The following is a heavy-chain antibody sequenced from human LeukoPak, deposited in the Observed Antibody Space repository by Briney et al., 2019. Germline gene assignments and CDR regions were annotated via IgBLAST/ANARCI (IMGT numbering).Heavy chain of an antibody. CDR1: GGSISSYY. J-gene: IGHJ4*02. CDR3: ARAPSYCSSTSCSTFDY. CDR2: IYYSGST. D-gene: IGHD2-2*02. Sequence: PSETLSLTCTVSGGSISSYYWSWIRQPPGKGLEWIGYIYYSGSTNYNPSLKSRVTISVDTSKNQFSLKLSSVTAADTAVYYCARAPSYCSSTSCSTFDYWGQGTLVTVSS. V-gene: IGHV4-59*01.